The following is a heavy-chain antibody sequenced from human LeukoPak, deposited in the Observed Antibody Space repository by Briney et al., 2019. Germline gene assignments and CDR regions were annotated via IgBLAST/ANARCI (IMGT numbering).Heavy chain of an antibody. CDR1: GGPFGVYY. D-gene: IGHD2-2*01. Sequence: PSETLSLTCAVYGGPFGVYYWSWVRQPPGKGLEWIGEINHSGSTNYNPSLKSRVTISVDTSKNQFSLKLSSVTAADTAVYYCASHPYCSSTSCYSWFDPWGQGTLVTVSS. J-gene: IGHJ5*02. CDR2: INHSGST. CDR3: ASHPYCSSTSCYSWFDP. V-gene: IGHV4-34*01.